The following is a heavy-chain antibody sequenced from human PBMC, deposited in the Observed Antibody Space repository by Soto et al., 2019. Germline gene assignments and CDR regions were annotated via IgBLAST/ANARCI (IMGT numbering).Heavy chain of an antibody. D-gene: IGHD6-13*01. CDR3: ARSPRYSSSWYGGVYYYGMDV. V-gene: IGHV4-34*01. CDR2: INHSGST. Sequence: PSETLSLTCAVYGGPFSGYYWSWIRQPPGKGLEWIGEINHSGSTNYNPSLKSRVTISVDTSKNQFSLKLSSVTAADTAVYYCARSPRYSSSWYGGVYYYGMDVWGQGTTVTVSS. J-gene: IGHJ6*02. CDR1: GGPFSGYY.